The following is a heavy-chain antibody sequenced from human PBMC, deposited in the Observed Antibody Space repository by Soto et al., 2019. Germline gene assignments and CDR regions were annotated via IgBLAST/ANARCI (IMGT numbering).Heavy chain of an antibody. V-gene: IGHV4-34*01. CDR3: AKSSSDWFDP. J-gene: IGHJ5*02. D-gene: IGHD2-2*01. Sequence: SETLSLTCAVYGGSFSGYYWSWIRQPPGKGLEWIGEINHSGSTNYNPSLKSRVTISVDTSKNQFSLKLSSVTAADTAVYYCAKSSSDWFDPRGQGTLVTVSS. CDR2: INHSGST. CDR1: GGSFSGYY.